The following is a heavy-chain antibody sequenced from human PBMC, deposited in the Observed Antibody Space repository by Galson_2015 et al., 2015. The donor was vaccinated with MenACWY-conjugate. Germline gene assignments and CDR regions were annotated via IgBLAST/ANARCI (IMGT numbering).Heavy chain of an antibody. CDR1: GFTVSSNY. CDR3: ARDSSRWYDRVMAV. V-gene: IGHV3-66*02. Sequence: SLRLSCAASGFTVSSNYMSWVRQAPGKGLEWVSVIYSGGNTYYADSVKGRFTISRDNSKNTLYLQMNSLRAEDTAVYYCARDSSRWYDRVMAVWGQGTTVTVSS. J-gene: IGHJ6*02. D-gene: IGHD6-19*01. CDR2: IYSGGNT.